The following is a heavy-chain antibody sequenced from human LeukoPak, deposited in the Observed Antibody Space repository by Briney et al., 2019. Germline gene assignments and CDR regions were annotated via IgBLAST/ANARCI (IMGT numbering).Heavy chain of an antibody. J-gene: IGHJ4*02. CDR2: IYYSGST. Sequence: SETLSLTCTVSGGSISSYYWSWIRQPPGKGLEWIGYIYYSGSTNYNPSLKSRVTISVDTSKNQFSLKLSSVTAADTAVYYCARVGAGYDPTVLDYWGQGTLVTVSS. CDR3: ARVGAGYDPTVLDY. D-gene: IGHD1-1*01. CDR1: GGSISSYY. V-gene: IGHV4-59*01.